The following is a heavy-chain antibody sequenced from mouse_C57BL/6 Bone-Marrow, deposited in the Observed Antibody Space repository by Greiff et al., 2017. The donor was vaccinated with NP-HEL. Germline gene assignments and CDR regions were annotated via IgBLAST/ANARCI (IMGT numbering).Heavy chain of an antibody. J-gene: IGHJ2*01. CDR2: IDPENGDT. CDR1: GFNIKDDY. D-gene: IGHD1-1*01. Sequence: VQLQQSGAELVRPGASVKLSCTASGFNIKDDYMHWVKQRPEQGLEWIGWIDPENGDTEYASKFQGKATITADTSSNTAYLQLSSLTSEDTAVYDCKGYYGPYYFDYGGQGTTLTVSS. CDR3: KGYYGPYYFDY. V-gene: IGHV14-4*01.